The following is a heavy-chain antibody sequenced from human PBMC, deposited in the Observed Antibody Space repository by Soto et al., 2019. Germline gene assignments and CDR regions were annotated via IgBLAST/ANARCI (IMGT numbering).Heavy chain of an antibody. Sequence: APGQGLEWVGGIIPVFGTASYAEKFQGRVTITADESTSTAYMELSRLRSDDTAVYYCARETPSAAAAF. D-gene: IGHD6-13*01. J-gene: IGHJ3*01. CDR2: IIPVFGTA. CDR3: ARETPSAAAAF. V-gene: IGHV1-69*01.